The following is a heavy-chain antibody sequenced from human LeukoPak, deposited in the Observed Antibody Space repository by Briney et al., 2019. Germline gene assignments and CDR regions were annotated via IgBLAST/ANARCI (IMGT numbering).Heavy chain of an antibody. D-gene: IGHD2-2*01. CDR1: GGSISSYY. CDR2: IYYSGST. J-gene: IGHJ4*02. CDR3: AREYCSSTSCYFDC. V-gene: IGHV4-59*01. Sequence: SETLSLTCTVSGGSISSYYWTWIRQPPGKGLEWIGYIYYSGSTNYNPSLKSRVTISVDTSKSQFSLKLTSVTAADTAVYYCAREYCSSTSCYFDCWGQGTLVTVSS.